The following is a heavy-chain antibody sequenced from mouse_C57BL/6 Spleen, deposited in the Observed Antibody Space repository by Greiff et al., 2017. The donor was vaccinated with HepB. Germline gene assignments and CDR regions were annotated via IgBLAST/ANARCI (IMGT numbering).Heavy chain of an antibody. D-gene: IGHD1-1*01. J-gene: IGHJ2*01. V-gene: IGHV1-69*01. CDR2: IDPSDSYT. CDR3: ARATVSPDY. Sequence: VQLQQPGAELVMPGASVKLSCKASGYTFTSYWMHWVKQRPGQGLEWIGEIDPSDSYTNYNQKFKGKSTFTVDKSSSTAYMQLSSLTSDDSAVSYCARATVSPDYWGQGTTLTVSS. CDR1: GYTFTSYW.